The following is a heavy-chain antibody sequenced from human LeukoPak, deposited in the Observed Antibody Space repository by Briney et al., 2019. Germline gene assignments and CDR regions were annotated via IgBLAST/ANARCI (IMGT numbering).Heavy chain of an antibody. CDR3: ARVGGSSNFDY. D-gene: IGHD1-26*01. V-gene: IGHV1-18*01. J-gene: IGHJ4*02. Sequence: GAPVKVSCTSSGYTFTSFGVTWVRQAPGQGLEWMGWITTYHVNTKYAQRFHGRVTMTTDTSTSTVYMELRSLTSDDTAVYYCARVGGSSNFDYWGQGTPVTVSS. CDR2: ITTYHVNT. CDR1: GYTFTSFG.